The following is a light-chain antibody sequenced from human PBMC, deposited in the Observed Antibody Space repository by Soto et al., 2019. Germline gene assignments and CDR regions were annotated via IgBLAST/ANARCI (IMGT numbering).Light chain of an antibody. Sequence: QSALTQPPSVSGSPGQSITISCTGTSSGVGSHNLVSWYQQHPGQAPKLIIYEISKRPLGVSTRFSASKSGNTASLTISGLQAEDEADYYCCSYGGSRAVFGAGTQLTVL. CDR3: CSYGGSRAV. V-gene: IGLV2-23*02. J-gene: IGLJ7*01. CDR1: SSGVGSHNL. CDR2: EIS.